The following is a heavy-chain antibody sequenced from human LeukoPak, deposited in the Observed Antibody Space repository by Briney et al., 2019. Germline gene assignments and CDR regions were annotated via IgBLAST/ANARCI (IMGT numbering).Heavy chain of an antibody. D-gene: IGHD3-16*01. CDR2: ISGLSSYT. CDR1: GFTFIDYD. V-gene: IGHV3-21*01. CDR3: GRAFPPLRTSSAGDL. J-gene: IGHJ4*02. Sequence: GGSLRLSCSASGFTFIDYDMNWVRQAPGKGLEWVSSISGLSSYTYYGESVKGRFSISRDNAKNSLYLQMNSLGAEDTATYYCGRAFPPLRTSSAGDLWGQGILVTVSS.